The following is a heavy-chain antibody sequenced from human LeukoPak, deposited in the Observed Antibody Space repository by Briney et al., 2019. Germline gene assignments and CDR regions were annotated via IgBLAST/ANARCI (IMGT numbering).Heavy chain of an antibody. CDR1: GFTFSIYG. CDR3: ASETSGCSNDVCLSYYYYYYYMDV. J-gene: IGHJ6*03. V-gene: IGHV3-30*02. CDR2: ILYDGSNK. Sequence: HPGGSLRLSCAASGFTFSIYGIHWVRQAPGKGLEWVAFILYDGSNKYYADSVKGRFTISRDNAKNSLYLQMNSLRAEDTAVYYCASETSGCSNDVCLSYYYYYYYMDVWGKGTTVTVSS. D-gene: IGHD2-8*01.